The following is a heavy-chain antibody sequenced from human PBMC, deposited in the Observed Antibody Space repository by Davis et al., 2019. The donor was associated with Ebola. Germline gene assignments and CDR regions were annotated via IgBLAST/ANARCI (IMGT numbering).Heavy chain of an antibody. Sequence: GESLKISCKGSGYSFTSYWINWVRQMPGKGLEWMGRIDPSDSYTNYSPSFQGHVTMSADKSISTVYLQWSSLKASDTAMYYCARQGDYGMDVWGQGTTLTVSS. J-gene: IGHJ6*02. CDR3: ARQGDYGMDV. V-gene: IGHV5-10-1*01. CDR1: GYSFTSYW. CDR2: IDPSDSYT.